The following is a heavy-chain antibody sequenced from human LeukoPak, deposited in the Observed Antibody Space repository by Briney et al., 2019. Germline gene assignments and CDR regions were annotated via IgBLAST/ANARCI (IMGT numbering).Heavy chain of an antibody. J-gene: IGHJ4*02. D-gene: IGHD3-22*01. CDR3: ARPSSSGSSGSEFDY. V-gene: IGHV3-48*03. Sequence: GGSLRLSCAASGFTFSSYEMNWVRQAPGEGLEWVSYISSSGSTIYYADSVKGRFTISRDNAKNSLYLQMNSLRAEDTAVYYCARPSSSGSSGSEFDYWGQGTLVTVSS. CDR2: ISSSGSTI. CDR1: GFTFSSYE.